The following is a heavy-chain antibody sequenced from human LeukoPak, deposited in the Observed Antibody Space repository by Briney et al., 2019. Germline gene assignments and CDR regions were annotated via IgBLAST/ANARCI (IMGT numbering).Heavy chain of an antibody. CDR1: GFTFSSYG. Sequence: GGSLRLSCAASGFTFSSYGMHWVRQAPGKGLEWVAFIRYDGSNTYYADSVKGRFTISRDNSKNTLYLQMNSLRAEDTAVYYCAREEMAGEGENAFDIWGQGTMVTVSS. D-gene: IGHD5-24*01. CDR3: AREEMAGEGENAFDI. J-gene: IGHJ3*02. V-gene: IGHV3-30*02. CDR2: IRYDGSNT.